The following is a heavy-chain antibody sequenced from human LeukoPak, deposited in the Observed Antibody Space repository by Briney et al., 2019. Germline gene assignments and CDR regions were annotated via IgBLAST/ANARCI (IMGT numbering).Heavy chain of an antibody. CDR2: IYHSGST. CDR1: GGSISSSNW. J-gene: IGHJ6*03. D-gene: IGHD2-2*01. Sequence: SGTLSLTCAVSGGSISSSNWWSWVRQPPGKGLEWIGEIYHSGSTNYNPSLKSRVTISVDKSKNQFSLKLSSVTAADTAVYYCARGEIVVVPAAINYYYYYMDVWGKGTTVTVSS. CDR3: ARGEIVVVPAAINYYYYYMDV. V-gene: IGHV4-4*02.